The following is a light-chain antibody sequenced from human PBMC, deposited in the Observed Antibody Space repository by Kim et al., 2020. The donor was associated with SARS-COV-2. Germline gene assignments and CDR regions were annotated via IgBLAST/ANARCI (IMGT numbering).Light chain of an antibody. V-gene: IGLV3-21*04. Sequence: APGETARIPCGGTKIGSKSVNWDQQKPGQAPVLVIHYNTDRPSGSPERLSGSNSGNSATLTIGGVEAGDEADYYCQVWDSDSDHWVFGGGTQLTVL. J-gene: IGLJ7*01. CDR1: KIGSKS. CDR3: QVWDSDSDHWV. CDR2: YNT.